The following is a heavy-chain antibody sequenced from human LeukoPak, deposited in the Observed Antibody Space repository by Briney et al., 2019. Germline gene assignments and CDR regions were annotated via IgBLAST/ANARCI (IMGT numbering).Heavy chain of an antibody. CDR3: AKFIPDSRTSGYDGFDY. D-gene: IGHD5-12*01. V-gene: IGHV3-23*01. CDR1: GFTFSDYY. J-gene: IGHJ4*02. CDR2: ISGSGGST. Sequence: GGSLRLSCAASGFTFSDYYMSWVRQAPGKGLEWVSTISGSGGSTYYADSVKGRFTISRDNSKNTLYLQMNSLRAEDTAVYYCAKFIPDSRTSGYDGFDYWGQGTLVTVSA.